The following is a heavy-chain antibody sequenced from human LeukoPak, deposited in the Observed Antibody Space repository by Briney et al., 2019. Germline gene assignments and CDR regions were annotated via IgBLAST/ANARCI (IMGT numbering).Heavy chain of an antibody. D-gene: IGHD6-13*01. CDR3: ARVPGGSSSWST. Sequence: PGGSLRLSCAASGFTFSSYGMNWVRQAPGKGLEWVALISNDGGNKFYVDSVKGRFTISRDNSKNSLYLQMNSLRAEGTAVYYCARVPGGSSSWSTWGQGTLVTVSS. CDR1: GFTFSSYG. V-gene: IGHV3-30*03. J-gene: IGHJ4*02. CDR2: ISNDGGNK.